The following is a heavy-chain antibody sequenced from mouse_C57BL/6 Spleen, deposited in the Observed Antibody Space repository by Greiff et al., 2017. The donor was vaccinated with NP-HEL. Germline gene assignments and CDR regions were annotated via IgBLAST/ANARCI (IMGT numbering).Heavy chain of an antibody. V-gene: IGHV1-54*01. CDR2: INPGSGGT. J-gene: IGHJ4*01. D-gene: IGHD2-13*01. Sequence: VQLQQSGAELVRPGTSVKVSCKASGYAFTNYLIEWVKQRPGQGLEWIGVINPGSGGTNYNEKFKGKATLTADKSSSTAYMQLSSLTSEDSTVYYCAREEGDRTDAMDYWGQGTSVTVSS. CDR3: AREEGDRTDAMDY. CDR1: GYAFTNYL.